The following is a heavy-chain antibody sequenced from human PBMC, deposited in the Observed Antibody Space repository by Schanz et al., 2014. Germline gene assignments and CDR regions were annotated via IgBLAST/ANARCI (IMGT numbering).Heavy chain of an antibody. CDR3: ARDKGGYYPFDY. CDR1: GFIFNDYY. Sequence: VQLVESGGGLVKPGGSLRLSCAASGFIFNDYYMNWIRQAPGKGLEWLSYISRDGTTSYYADSVKGRFTISRDNAKNSLYLQMNSLTADDTAVYYCARDKGGYYPFDYWGRGTLVTVSS. CDR2: ISRDGTTS. D-gene: IGHD3-3*01. V-gene: IGHV3-11*04. J-gene: IGHJ4*02.